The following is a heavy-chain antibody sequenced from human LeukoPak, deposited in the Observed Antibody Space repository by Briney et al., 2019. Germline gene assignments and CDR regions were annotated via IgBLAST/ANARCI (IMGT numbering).Heavy chain of an antibody. Sequence: SQTLSLTCTVSGGSISSGGYYWSWIRQPPGKGLEWIGYIYHSGSTYYNPSLKSRVTISVDRSKNQFSLKLSSVTAADTAVYYCARRSRDGYSYFDYWGQGTLVTVSS. V-gene: IGHV4-30-2*01. J-gene: IGHJ4*02. D-gene: IGHD5-24*01. CDR1: GGSISSGGYY. CDR3: ARRSRDGYSYFDY. CDR2: IYHSGST.